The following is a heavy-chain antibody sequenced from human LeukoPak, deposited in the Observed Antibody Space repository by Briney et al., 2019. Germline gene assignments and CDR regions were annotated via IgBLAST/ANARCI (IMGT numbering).Heavy chain of an antibody. CDR3: ARARPRRYCSGGSSYYFLLYYFDY. Sequence: SETLSLTCAVYGGSFSGYYWSWIRQPPGKGLEWIGEINHSGSTNYNPSLKSRVTISVDTSKNQFSLKLSSVTAADTAVYYCARARPRRYCSGGSSYYFLLYYFDYWGQGTLVTVSS. D-gene: IGHD2-15*01. CDR1: GGSFSGYY. J-gene: IGHJ4*02. V-gene: IGHV4-34*01. CDR2: INHSGST.